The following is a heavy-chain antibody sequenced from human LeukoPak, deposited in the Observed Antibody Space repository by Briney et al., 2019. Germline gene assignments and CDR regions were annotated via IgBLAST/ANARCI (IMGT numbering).Heavy chain of an antibody. Sequence: ASVKVSCKASGYTFTSYYMHWVRQPHGQGLEWMGIINPSGGSTSYAQKFQGRVTMTRDTSKSTVYMELSRLRSEETEVYYCARDREPKGYYDSSGYIEYWGQGTLVTVSS. J-gene: IGHJ4*02. D-gene: IGHD3-22*01. CDR1: GYTFTSYY. V-gene: IGHV1-46*01. CDR3: ARDREPKGYYDSSGYIEY. CDR2: INPSGGST.